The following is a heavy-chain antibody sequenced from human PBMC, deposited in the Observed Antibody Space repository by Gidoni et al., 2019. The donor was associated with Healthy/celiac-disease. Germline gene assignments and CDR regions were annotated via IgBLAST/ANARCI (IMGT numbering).Heavy chain of an antibody. CDR1: GGSISSSSYY. D-gene: IGHD2-21*02. CDR3: ASHIVVVTALDY. CDR2: IYYSGST. J-gene: IGHJ4*02. Sequence: QLQLQESGPGLVKPSETLSLTCTVSGGSISSSSYYWGWIRQPPGKGLEWIGSIYYSGSTYYNPSLKSRVTISVDTSKNQFSLKLSSVTAADTAVYYCASHIVVVTALDYWGQGTLVTVSS. V-gene: IGHV4-39*01.